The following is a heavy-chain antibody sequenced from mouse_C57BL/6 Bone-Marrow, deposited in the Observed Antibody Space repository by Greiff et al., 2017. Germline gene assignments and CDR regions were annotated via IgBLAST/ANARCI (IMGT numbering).Heavy chain of an antibody. V-gene: IGHV1-64*01. CDR1: GYTFTSYW. J-gene: IGHJ4*01. CDR3: ATIYYGNYGVDAMDY. Sequence: VQLQQPGAELVKPGASVKLSCKASGYTFTSYWMHWVKQRPGQGLEWIGMIHPNSGSTNYNEKFKSKATLTVDKSSSTAYMQLSSLTSEDSAVYYCATIYYGNYGVDAMDYWGQGTSVTVSS. D-gene: IGHD2-1*01. CDR2: IHPNSGST.